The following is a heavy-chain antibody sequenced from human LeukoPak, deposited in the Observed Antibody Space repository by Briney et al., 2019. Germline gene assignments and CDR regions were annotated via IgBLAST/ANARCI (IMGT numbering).Heavy chain of an antibody. CDR3: TRDALFGSGRTHLDF. Sequence: GGSLRLSCAASGFTFNTYAMSWVRQAPGKGLEWVANIKHDGSEAHYVDSVKGRFTISRDNAKNSLSLQMNSLNVDDTGVYFCTRDALFGSGRTHLDFWSQGTLVSVSS. CDR2: IKHDGSEA. D-gene: IGHD3-10*01. J-gene: IGHJ4*02. V-gene: IGHV3-7*04. CDR1: GFTFNTYA.